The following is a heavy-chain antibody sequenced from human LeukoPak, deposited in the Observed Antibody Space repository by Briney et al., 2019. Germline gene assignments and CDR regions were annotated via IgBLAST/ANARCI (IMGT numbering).Heavy chain of an antibody. D-gene: IGHD6-13*01. J-gene: IGHJ4*02. Sequence: SETLSLTCTVSGGSISSYYWSWIRQPPGKGLEWIGYIYYSGSTNYNPSLKSRVTISVDTSKNQFSLKLGSVTAADTAVYYCARHLSIAAADYYFDYWGQGTLVTVSS. CDR1: GGSISSYY. CDR2: IYYSGST. V-gene: IGHV4-59*01. CDR3: ARHLSIAAADYYFDY.